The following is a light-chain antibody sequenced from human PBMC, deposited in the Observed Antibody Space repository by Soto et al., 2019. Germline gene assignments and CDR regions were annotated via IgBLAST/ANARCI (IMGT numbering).Light chain of an antibody. V-gene: IGKV1-17*01. Sequence: PSSRKGYVWGRSTDTCGASQVIRNDLGWYQQKPGKAPKRLIYAAYTLQSGVPSRFSGSGSATELTLPTRRPHAAAFPTSYRQQYQRYPRTLGQGTKVDIK. CDR2: AAY. CDR1: QVIRND. J-gene: IGKJ1*01. CDR3: QQYQRYPRT.